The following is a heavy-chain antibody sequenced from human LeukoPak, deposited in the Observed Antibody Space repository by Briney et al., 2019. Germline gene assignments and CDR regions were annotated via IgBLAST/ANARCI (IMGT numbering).Heavy chain of an antibody. D-gene: IGHD3-10*01. Sequence: GGSLRLSCAASGFTFSNAWMSWVRQAPGKGLEWVAAISYDGNNKYYPDSVKGRFIISRDNSKNTLYLQMNSLRAEDTAVYYCAKGDYYGSGSYYLFDFWGQGTLVTVSS. CDR3: AKGDYYGSGSYYLFDF. CDR1: GFTFSNAW. V-gene: IGHV3-30*18. CDR2: ISYDGNNK. J-gene: IGHJ4*02.